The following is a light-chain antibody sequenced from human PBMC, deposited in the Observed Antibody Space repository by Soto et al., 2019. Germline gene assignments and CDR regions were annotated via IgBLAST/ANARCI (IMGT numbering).Light chain of an antibody. CDR2: DVS. CDR1: SSDVGGYNY. CDR3: SSYTTSSTLVL. V-gene: IGLV2-14*01. J-gene: IGLJ2*01. Sequence: QSVLTQPASVSGSPGQSITISCTGTSSDVGGYNYVSWYQQHPGKAPKLMIYDVSNRPSGVSNRFSGSKSGNTASLTISGLQAEDEADYYCSSYTTSSTLVLFAGGTQLTVL.